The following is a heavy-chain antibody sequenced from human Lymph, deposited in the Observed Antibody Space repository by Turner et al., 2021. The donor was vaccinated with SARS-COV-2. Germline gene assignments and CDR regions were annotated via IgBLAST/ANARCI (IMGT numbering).Heavy chain of an antibody. V-gene: IGHV3-20*01. J-gene: IGHJ4*02. Sequence: GYADSVKGQFTISRDNAKNSLYLQVNSLRAEDTALYHCARGTGAADYWGQGTLVTVSS. CDR3: ARGTGAADY. D-gene: IGHD7-27*01.